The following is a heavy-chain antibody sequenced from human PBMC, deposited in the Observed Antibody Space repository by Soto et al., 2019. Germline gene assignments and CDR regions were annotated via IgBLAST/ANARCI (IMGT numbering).Heavy chain of an antibody. CDR3: AMLGGWSGGSSGMDV. CDR2: IRRKANSYTT. Sequence: EVQLVESGGGLVQPGGSLRLSCAASGLIFSDYHMDWVRQAPGKGLEWVGRIRRKANSYTTEYAASVKVRFTISRDDSKNSLYLHMNSLKDEDTAVYYCAMLGGWSGGSSGMDVWGQGTTVTVSS. V-gene: IGHV3-72*01. J-gene: IGHJ6*02. CDR1: GLIFSDYH. D-gene: IGHD6-19*01.